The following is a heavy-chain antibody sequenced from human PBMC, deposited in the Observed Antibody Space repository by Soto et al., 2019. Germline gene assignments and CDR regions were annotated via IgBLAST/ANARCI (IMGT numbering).Heavy chain of an antibody. V-gene: IGHV3-23*01. Sequence: GGTLRLSCATSGFSFSNYGMNWVRQAPGKGLEWVSGITKTGRSTFIADSVRGRFTISRDNFKNIMYLQMNSLRVDDTALYYCTKDAEAYDFAFDKWGQGTMVTVSS. J-gene: IGHJ3*02. CDR3: TKDAEAYDFAFDK. D-gene: IGHD3-3*01. CDR1: GFSFSNYG. CDR2: ITKTGRST.